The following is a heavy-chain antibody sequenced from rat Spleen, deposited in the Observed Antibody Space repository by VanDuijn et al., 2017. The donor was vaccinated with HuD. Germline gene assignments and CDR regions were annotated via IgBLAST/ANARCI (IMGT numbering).Heavy chain of an antibody. J-gene: IGHJ4*01. V-gene: IGHV1-60*01. CDR1: GYSFISYD. CDR2: INPGRGSI. D-gene: IGHD1-6*01. Sequence: QVQLQQSGVELTKPGSSVKISCKASGYSFISYDISWINQRPGQALEWIGVINPGRGSIGYNEKFKGKATLTVDKSSSTAFMQLSSLTPEDTAVYYCTRPRPTTDYYYVLDAWGQGTSVTVSS. CDR3: TRPRPTTDYYYVLDA.